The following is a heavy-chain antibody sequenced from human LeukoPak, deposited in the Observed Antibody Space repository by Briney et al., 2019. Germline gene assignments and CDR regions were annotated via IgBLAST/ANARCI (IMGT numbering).Heavy chain of an antibody. CDR1: GGSISSSSYY. Sequence: PSETLSLTCTVSGGSISSSSYYWGWIRQPPGKGLEWIGSIYYSGSTYYNPSLKSRVTISVDTSKNQFSLKLSSVTAADTAVYYCAMQLNYYGSGSYYFDYWGQGTLVTVSS. CDR2: IYYSGST. CDR3: AMQLNYYGSGSYYFDY. D-gene: IGHD3-10*01. V-gene: IGHV4-39*01. J-gene: IGHJ4*02.